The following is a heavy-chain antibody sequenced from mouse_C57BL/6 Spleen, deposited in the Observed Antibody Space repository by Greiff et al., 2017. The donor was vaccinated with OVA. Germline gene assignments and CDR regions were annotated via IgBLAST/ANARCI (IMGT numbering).Heavy chain of an antibody. CDR2: IDPSDSYT. Sequence: QVQLQQPGAELEMPGASVKLSCKASGYTFTSYWMHWVKPRPGQGLEWIGEIDPSDSYTNYNQKFKGKSTLTVDKSSSTAYMQLSSLTSEDSAVYYCARTDDYGNGYAMDYWGQGTSVTVSS. CDR3: ARTDDYGNGYAMDY. J-gene: IGHJ4*01. CDR1: GYTFTSYW. D-gene: IGHD2-1*01. V-gene: IGHV1-69*01.